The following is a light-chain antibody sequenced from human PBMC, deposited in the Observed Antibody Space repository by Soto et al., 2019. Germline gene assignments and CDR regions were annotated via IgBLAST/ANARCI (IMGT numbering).Light chain of an antibody. CDR3: TSYTPTGALV. CDR1: NTDVGGYNY. Sequence: QSALTQPASVSGSPGQSITVSCTGTNTDVGGYNYVSWYQHRPGKAPRLMIYEVRNRLSGVSNRCSGSKSGNTASLTISGLQSEDEADYYCTSYTPTGALVFGSGTQLTVL. J-gene: IGLJ6*01. CDR2: EVR. V-gene: IGLV2-14*01.